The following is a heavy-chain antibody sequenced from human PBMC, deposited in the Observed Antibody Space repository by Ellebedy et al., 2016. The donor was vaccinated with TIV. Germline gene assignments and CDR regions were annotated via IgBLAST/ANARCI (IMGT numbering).Heavy chain of an antibody. J-gene: IGHJ6*02. CDR1: GFTFSHSA. CDR3: ARDATPYSSSSYYYYGMNV. V-gene: IGHV3-7*03. Sequence: GGSLRLXXAGSGFTFSHSAMAWVRQAPGKGLEWVANINPDGSAKYYVDSLKGRFSISRDNAKNSVSLQLNSLRVEDTAVYYCARDATPYSSSSYYYYGMNVWGQGTTVTVSS. D-gene: IGHD6-6*01. CDR2: INPDGSAK.